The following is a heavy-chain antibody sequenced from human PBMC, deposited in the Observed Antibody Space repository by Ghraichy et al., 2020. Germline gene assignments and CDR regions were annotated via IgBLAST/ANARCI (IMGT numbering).Heavy chain of an antibody. J-gene: IGHJ4*02. CDR1: GGSISSSSYY. CDR2: IYYSGST. CDR3: ARHTYYYDSSGYYPHLVDFDY. V-gene: IGHV4-39*01. Sequence: SETLSLTCTVSGGSISSSSYYWGWIRQPPGKGLEWIGSIYYSGSTYYNPSLKSRVTISVDTSKNQFSLKLSSVTAADTAVYYCARHTYYYDSSGYYPHLVDFDYWGQGTLVTVSS. D-gene: IGHD3-22*01.